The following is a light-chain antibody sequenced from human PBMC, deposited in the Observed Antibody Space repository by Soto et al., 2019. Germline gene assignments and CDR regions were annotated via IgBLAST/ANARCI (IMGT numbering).Light chain of an antibody. CDR3: HQYNNWPPWT. J-gene: IGKJ1*01. CDR1: QSVSSN. Sequence: EIVMTQSPATLSVSPWERATLSCRASQSVSSNLAWYQQKPGQAPRLLIYGASTRATGIPARFSGSGSGTEFTLPISSLQSEDFAVYYCHQYNNWPPWTFGQGTKVELK. CDR2: GAS. V-gene: IGKV3-15*01.